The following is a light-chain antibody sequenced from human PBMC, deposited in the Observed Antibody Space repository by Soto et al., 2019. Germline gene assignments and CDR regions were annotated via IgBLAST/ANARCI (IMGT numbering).Light chain of an antibody. CDR2: DVI. CDR3: SSYTSSSTYV. CDR1: SSDVGGYNY. J-gene: IGLJ1*01. V-gene: IGLV2-14*03. Sequence: QSALTQPASVSGSPGQSITISCTGASSDVGGYNYVSWYQQHPGKAPKVMIYDVINRPSGVSNRFSGSKSGNTASLTISGLRAEDEADYYCSSYTSSSTYVFGTGTKLTVL.